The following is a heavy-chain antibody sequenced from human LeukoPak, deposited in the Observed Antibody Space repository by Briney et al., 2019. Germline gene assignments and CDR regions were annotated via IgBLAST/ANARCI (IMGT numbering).Heavy chain of an antibody. J-gene: IGHJ5*02. D-gene: IGHD3-22*01. V-gene: IGHV3-23*01. CDR1: GFTFSTYA. CDR2: VKSDGAGT. CDR3: ARCPTASSGWCNWLDP. Sequence: PGGSLRLSCAASGFTFSTYAMSWVRQAPGKGLAWVASVKSDGAGTHYADSVKGRFTISRDNSKNILYLQMNSLRAEDTAIYYCARCPTASSGWCNWLDPWGQGTLVTVSS.